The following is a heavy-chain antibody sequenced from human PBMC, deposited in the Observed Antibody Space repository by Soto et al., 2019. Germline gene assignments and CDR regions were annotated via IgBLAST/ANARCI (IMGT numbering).Heavy chain of an antibody. Sequence: GASVKVSCKASGYTFTSYGISWVRQAPGQGLEWMGWISAYNGNTNYAQKLQGRVTMTTDTSTSTAYMELRSLRSDDTAVYYCARPIAARPLYYYYGMDVWGQGTTVTV. J-gene: IGHJ6*02. CDR2: ISAYNGNT. V-gene: IGHV1-18*01. D-gene: IGHD6-6*01. CDR1: GYTFTSYG. CDR3: ARPIAARPLYYYYGMDV.